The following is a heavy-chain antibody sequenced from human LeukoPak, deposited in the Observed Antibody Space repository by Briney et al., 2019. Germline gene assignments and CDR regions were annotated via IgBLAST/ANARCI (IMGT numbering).Heavy chain of an antibody. Sequence: PGGSLRLSCSASGFGFDIYNMNWVRQAPGKGLEWVASITGHSAYSYYGDSVRGRFIISRDNDKESLYLQMNSLRVEDTAVYYCARDRYYYDSSGYYWNYYYGMDVWGQGTTVTVSS. J-gene: IGHJ6*02. D-gene: IGHD3-22*01. CDR1: GFGFDIYN. CDR2: ITGHSAYS. V-gene: IGHV3-21*01. CDR3: ARDRYYYDSSGYYWNYYYGMDV.